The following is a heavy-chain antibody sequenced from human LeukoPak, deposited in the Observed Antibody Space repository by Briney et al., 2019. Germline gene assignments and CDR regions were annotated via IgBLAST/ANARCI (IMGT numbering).Heavy chain of an antibody. CDR2: IYTSGST. CDR1: GGSISSYY. J-gene: IGHJ6*02. V-gene: IGHV4-4*07. CDR3: ARDSGDFWSGQYGMDV. Sequence: SETLSLTCTVSGGSISSYYWSWIRQPAGEGLEWIGRIYTSGSTNYNPSLKSRVTMSVDTSKNQFSLKLSSVTAADTAVYYCARDSGDFWSGQYGMDVWGQGTTVTVSS. D-gene: IGHD3-3*01.